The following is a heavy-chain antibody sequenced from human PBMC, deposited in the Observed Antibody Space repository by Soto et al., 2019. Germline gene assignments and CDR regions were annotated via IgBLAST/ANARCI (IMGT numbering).Heavy chain of an antibody. D-gene: IGHD3-3*01. J-gene: IGHJ6*02. CDR3: ARDHQGRGYDFWSGHYYYGMDV. Sequence: GGSLRLSCAASGFTFSSYAMHWVRQAPGKGLEWVAVISYDGSNKYYADSVKGRFTISRDNSKNTLYLQMNSLRAEDTAVYYCARDHQGRGYDFWSGHYYYGMDVWGQGTTVTVSS. V-gene: IGHV3-30-3*01. CDR2: ISYDGSNK. CDR1: GFTFSSYA.